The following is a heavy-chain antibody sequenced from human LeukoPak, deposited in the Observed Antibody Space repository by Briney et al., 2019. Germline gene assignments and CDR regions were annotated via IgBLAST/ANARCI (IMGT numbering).Heavy chain of an antibody. J-gene: IGHJ3*02. CDR3: ARHLGPDI. CDR2: ISDNGAGT. Sequence: GGSLRLSCAASGFTFSNYAMTWVRQAPGKGLGWVSVISDNGAGTYYVDSVKGRFTVSRDNSKKTLYLQMNSLRAEDTAVYYCARHLGPDIWGQGTKATVSS. V-gene: IGHV3-23*01. CDR1: GFTFSNYA.